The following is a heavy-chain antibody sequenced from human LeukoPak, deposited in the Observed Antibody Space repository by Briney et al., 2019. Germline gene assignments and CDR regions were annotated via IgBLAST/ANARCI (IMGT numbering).Heavy chain of an antibody. Sequence: SGTLSLTCTVSGGSITSNNWNWIRKPPPKGLEWMGHIYLTGSTNYNPSLKSRVTMSVDTSKHQFSLKLTSVTAADTAVYYCAKDPSGTRGWFDPWGQGTLVTVSS. CDR3: AKDPSGTRGWFDP. D-gene: IGHD2-2*01. J-gene: IGHJ5*02. CDR1: GGSITSNN. CDR2: IYLTGST. V-gene: IGHV4-4*07.